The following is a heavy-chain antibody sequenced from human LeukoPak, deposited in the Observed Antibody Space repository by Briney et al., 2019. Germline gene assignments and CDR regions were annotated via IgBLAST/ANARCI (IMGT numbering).Heavy chain of an antibody. CDR2: INHSGST. J-gene: IGHJ4*02. CDR1: GGSFSGYY. V-gene: IGHV4-34*01. D-gene: IGHD6-6*01. Sequence: SETLSLTCAVYGGSFSGYYWSWIHQPPGKGLEWIGEINHSGSTNYNPSLKSRVTISVDTSKNQFSLKLSSVTAADTAVYYCARGSRIAARHSPFDYWGQGTLVTVSS. CDR3: ARGSRIAARHSPFDY.